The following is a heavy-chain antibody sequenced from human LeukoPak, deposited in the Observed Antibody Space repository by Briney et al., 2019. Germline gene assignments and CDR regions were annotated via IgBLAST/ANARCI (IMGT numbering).Heavy chain of an antibody. V-gene: IGHV3-48*01. Sequence: GGSLRLSCAASGFTFSSYPMNWVRQAPGKGLEWVSYISSSSTIYYTDSVQGRFTISRDNAKNSLYLQMKGLRAEDTAVYYCARGIRPDYWGQGALVTVSS. CDR3: ARGIRPDY. J-gene: IGHJ4*02. CDR1: GFTFSSYP. CDR2: ISSSSTI.